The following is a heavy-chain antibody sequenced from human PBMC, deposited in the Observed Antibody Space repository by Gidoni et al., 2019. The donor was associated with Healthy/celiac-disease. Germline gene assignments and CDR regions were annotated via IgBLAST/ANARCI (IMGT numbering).Heavy chain of an antibody. CDR1: GYTFTSYG. CDR2: ISAYNGNT. Sequence: QVQRVQSGAEVKKPGASGKVSCKASGYTFTSYGISWVRQAPGQWLEWMGWISAYNGNTNYAPTLQGRVTMPTDTSTSTAYMELRGLRSDDTAVYSCALPPSIAAAGTGRGGWFAPWGQGTLVTVSS. CDR3: ALPPSIAAAGTGRGGWFAP. V-gene: IGHV1-18*04. J-gene: IGHJ5*02. D-gene: IGHD6-13*01.